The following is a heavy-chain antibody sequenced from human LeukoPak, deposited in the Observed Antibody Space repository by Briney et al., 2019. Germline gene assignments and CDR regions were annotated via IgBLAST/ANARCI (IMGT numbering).Heavy chain of an antibody. D-gene: IGHD3-22*01. CDR2: ISAYNGNT. V-gene: IGHV1-18*01. CDR1: GYTFTSYG. CDR3: ARGGPPVKGYDSSGPIRVYYFDY. Sequence: ASVKVSCKASGYTFTSYGISWVRQAPGQGLEWMGWISAYNGNTNYAQKLQGRVTMTTDTSTSTAYMELRSLRSDDTAVYYCARGGPPVKGYDSSGPIRVYYFDYWGQGTLVTVSS. J-gene: IGHJ4*02.